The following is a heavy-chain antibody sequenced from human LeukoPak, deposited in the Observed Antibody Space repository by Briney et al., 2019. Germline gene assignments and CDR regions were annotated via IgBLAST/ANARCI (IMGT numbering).Heavy chain of an antibody. V-gene: IGHV5-51*01. Sequence: GESLKISCKGSGYSFTSYWIGWVRQMPGKGLEWMGIIYPGDSDTRYSPSFQGQVTISADKSISTAYLQWSSLKASDTAMYYCARVPFGGYESLGAFDIWGQGTMVTVSS. CDR3: ARVPFGGYESLGAFDI. J-gene: IGHJ3*02. CDR2: IYPGDSDT. CDR1: GYSFTSYW. D-gene: IGHD5-12*01.